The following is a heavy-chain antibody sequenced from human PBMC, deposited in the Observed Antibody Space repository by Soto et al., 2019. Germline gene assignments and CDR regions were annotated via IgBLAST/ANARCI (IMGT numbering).Heavy chain of an antibody. CDR2: IYYSGST. J-gene: IGHJ6*02. Sequence: SETLSLTCTVSGGSISSGGYYWSWIRQHPGKGLEWIGYIYYSGSTYYNPSLKSRVTISVDTSKNQFSLKLSSVTAADTAVYYCARAPLYDFWSGYPRYYYGMDVWGQGTTVTVSS. CDR1: GGSISSGGYY. V-gene: IGHV4-31*03. CDR3: ARAPLYDFWSGYPRYYYGMDV. D-gene: IGHD3-3*01.